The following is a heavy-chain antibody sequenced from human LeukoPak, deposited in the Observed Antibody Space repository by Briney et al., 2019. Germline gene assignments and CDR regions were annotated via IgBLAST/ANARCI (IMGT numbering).Heavy chain of an antibody. V-gene: IGHV3-30*04. D-gene: IGHD5-12*01. CDR1: GFTFSTYA. CDR3: ARDDSDVRIVATISREGDYFDS. Sequence: GGSLRLSCAASGFTFSTYAMHWVRQAPGKGLEWVAVIAYDGSNKYYADSVKGRFTISRDNSKNTLYLQMNSLRAEDTAVYYCARDDSDVRIVATISREGDYFDSWGQGTLVTVSS. CDR2: IAYDGSNK. J-gene: IGHJ4*02.